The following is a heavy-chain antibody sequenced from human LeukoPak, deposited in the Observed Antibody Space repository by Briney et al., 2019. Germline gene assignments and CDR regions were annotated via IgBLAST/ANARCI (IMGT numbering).Heavy chain of an antibody. CDR3: AELGITMIGGV. Sequence: GGSLRLSCAASGFTFSSYEMNWVRQAPGKGLERVSYISSSGSTIYYADSVKGRFTISRDNAKDSLYLQMNSLRAEDTAVYYCAELGITMIGGVWGKGTTVTISS. CDR1: GFTFSSYE. V-gene: IGHV3-48*03. J-gene: IGHJ6*04. D-gene: IGHD3-10*02. CDR2: ISSSGSTI.